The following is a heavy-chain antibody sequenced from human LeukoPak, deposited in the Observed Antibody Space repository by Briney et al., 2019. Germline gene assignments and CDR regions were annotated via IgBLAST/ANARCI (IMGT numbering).Heavy chain of an antibody. CDR2: IHSSGTH. D-gene: IGHD3-3*01. V-gene: IGHV4-61*02. CDR1: GDSISGRVYY. J-gene: IGHJ4*02. Sequence: SETLSLTCTVSGDSISGRVYYWSWIRQPAGKGLEWIGRIHSSGTHSYNPSLKSRVSISVETSKNQFSLKLSSLTAADTAVYFCSRERGFWSGYFRPRYFDYWGQGTLVTVSS. CDR3: SRERGFWSGYFRPRYFDY.